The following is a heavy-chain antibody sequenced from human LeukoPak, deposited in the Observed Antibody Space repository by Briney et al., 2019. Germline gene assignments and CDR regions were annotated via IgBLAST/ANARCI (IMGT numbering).Heavy chain of an antibody. D-gene: IGHD6-13*01. Sequence: GRSLRLSCAAPGFTFSSYGMHWVRQAPGKGLEWVAVISYDGSNKYYADSVKGRFTISRDNSKNTLYLQMNSLRAEDTAVYYCAKDWAAAGTGYHYYYYGMDVWGQGTTVTVSS. CDR1: GFTFSSYG. V-gene: IGHV3-30*18. CDR3: AKDWAAAGTGYHYYYYGMDV. J-gene: IGHJ6*02. CDR2: ISYDGSNK.